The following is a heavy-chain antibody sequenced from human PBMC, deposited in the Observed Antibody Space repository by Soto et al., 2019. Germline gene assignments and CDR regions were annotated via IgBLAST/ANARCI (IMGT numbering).Heavy chain of an antibody. J-gene: IGHJ4*02. CDR2: MSSSTSHT. CDR1: GFTFSDYY. Sequence: QVQLVESGGGLVKAGGSLRLSCAVSGFTFSDYYMTWIRQAPGKGLEWVSYMSSSTSHTNYADSVKGRFTISRDNAKNSLFLQMNSLRAEDTAVYYCARGRGAAADYFDFWGQGTLVTVSS. CDR3: ARGRGAAADYFDF. D-gene: IGHD6-13*01. V-gene: IGHV3-11*05.